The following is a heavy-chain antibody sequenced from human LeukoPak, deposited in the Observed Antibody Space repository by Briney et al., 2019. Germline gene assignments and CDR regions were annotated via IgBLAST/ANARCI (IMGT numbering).Heavy chain of an antibody. J-gene: IGHJ5*02. CDR1: GGTFSSYA. D-gene: IGHD1-26*01. CDR3: VQWELEGWFDP. Sequence: GASVKVSCKASGGTFSSYAISWVRQAPGQELEWMGGIIPIFGTANYAQKFQGRVTITADESTSTAYMELSSLRSEDTAVYYCVQWELEGWFDPWSQGTLVTVSS. V-gene: IGHV1-69*13. CDR2: IIPIFGTA.